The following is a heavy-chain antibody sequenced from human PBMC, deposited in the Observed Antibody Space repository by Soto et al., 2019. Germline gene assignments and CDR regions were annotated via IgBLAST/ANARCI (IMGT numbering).Heavy chain of an antibody. V-gene: IGHV1-18*01. D-gene: IGHD2-21*02. Sequence: QVQLVQSGGEVRKPGASVTVSCKASGYTFTSYGISWVRQAPGQGLEWMGWISGYNGKTNYAQKVQDRVTMTTDTSXXTVYLELRSLRFDDTAVYYCAREGDVPYYSSGMDVWGQGTTVTVSS. J-gene: IGHJ6*02. CDR3: AREGDVPYYSSGMDV. CDR1: GYTFTSYG. CDR2: ISGYNGKT.